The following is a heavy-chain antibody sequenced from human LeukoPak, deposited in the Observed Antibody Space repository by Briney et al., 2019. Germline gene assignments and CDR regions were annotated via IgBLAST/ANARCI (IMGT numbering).Heavy chain of an antibody. D-gene: IGHD6-19*01. CDR3: AREGIAVGGLGY. V-gene: IGHV1-69*05. Sequence: SSVKVSCKASGGTFSSYAISWVRQAPGQGLEWMGRIIPIFGTANYAQKLQGRVTITTDESTSTAYMELSSLRSEDTAVYYCAREGIAVGGLGYRGQGTLVTVSS. J-gene: IGHJ4*02. CDR2: IIPIFGTA. CDR1: GGTFSSYA.